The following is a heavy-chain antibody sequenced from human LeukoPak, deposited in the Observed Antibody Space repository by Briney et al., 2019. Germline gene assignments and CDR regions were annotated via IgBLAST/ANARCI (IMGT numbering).Heavy chain of an antibody. CDR2: INPNSGGT. CDR1: GYTFTGYY. V-gene: IGHV1-2*02. Sequence: ASVKVSCKASGYTFTGYYMHWVRQAPGQGLEWMGWINPNSGGTNYAQKFQGRVTMTRDTSISTAYMELSRMRSDDTAGYYCARISYGGNSYTLKSWFDPWGQGTLVTVSS. D-gene: IGHD4-23*01. J-gene: IGHJ5*02. CDR3: ARISYGGNSYTLKSWFDP.